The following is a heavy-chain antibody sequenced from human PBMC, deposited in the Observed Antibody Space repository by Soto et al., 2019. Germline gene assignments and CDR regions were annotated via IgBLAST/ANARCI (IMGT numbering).Heavy chain of an antibody. J-gene: IGHJ6*02. D-gene: IGHD6-6*01. Sequence: SVKVSCKASGGTSSSYAISWVRQAPGQGLEWMGGIIPIFGTANYAQKFQGRVTITADKSTSTAYMELSSLRSEDTAVYYCARVSSSSSEVHYYYGMDVWGQGTTVTVSS. V-gene: IGHV1-69*06. CDR1: GGTSSSYA. CDR3: ARVSSSSSEVHYYYGMDV. CDR2: IIPIFGTA.